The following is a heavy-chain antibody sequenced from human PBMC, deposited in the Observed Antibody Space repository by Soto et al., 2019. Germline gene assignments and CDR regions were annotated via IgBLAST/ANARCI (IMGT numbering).Heavy chain of an antibody. J-gene: IGHJ6*02. V-gene: IGHV1-2*04. D-gene: IGHD3-22*01. CDR3: ARGGGLSSGYYYYYYYGMDV. CDR2: INPNSGGT. CDR1: GYTFTGYY. Sequence: ASVKVSCKASGYTFTGYYMHWVRQAPGQGLEWMGWINPNSGGTNYAQKFQGWVTMTWDTSISTAYMELSRLRSDDTAVYYCARGGGLSSGYYYYYYYGMDVWGQGTTVTVSS.